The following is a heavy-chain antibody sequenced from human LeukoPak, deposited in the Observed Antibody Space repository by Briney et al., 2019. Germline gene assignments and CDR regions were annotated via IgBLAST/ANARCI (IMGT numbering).Heavy chain of an antibody. CDR1: GGSISSYY. V-gene: IGHV4-59*08. Sequence: SETLSLTCTVSGGSISSYYWSWIRQPPGKGLEWIGYIYYSGSTYYNPSLKSRVTISVDTSKNQFSLKLSSVTAADTAVYYCARAGLPRGGWFDPWGQGTLVTVSS. J-gene: IGHJ5*02. D-gene: IGHD3-16*01. CDR3: ARAGLPRGGWFDP. CDR2: IYYSGST.